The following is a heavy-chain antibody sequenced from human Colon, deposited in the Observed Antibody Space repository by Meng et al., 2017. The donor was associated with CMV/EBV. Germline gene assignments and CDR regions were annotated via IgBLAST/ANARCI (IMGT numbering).Heavy chain of an antibody. CDR3: ARGARDGQYSGGWYDY. CDR1: GFSLNDFY. CDR2: ISGSSATI. D-gene: IGHD6-19*01. J-gene: IGHJ4*02. Sequence: GGSLRLSCEAPGFSLNDFYMTWVRQAPGKGLEWLSHISGSSATIHYADSVRGRFTISKDNAENSLYLEMNNLRVEDTAVYYCARGARDGQYSGGWYDYWGQGALVTVSS. V-gene: IGHV3-11*01.